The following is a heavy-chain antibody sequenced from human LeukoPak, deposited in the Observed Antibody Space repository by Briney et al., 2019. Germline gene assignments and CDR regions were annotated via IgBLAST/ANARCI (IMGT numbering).Heavy chain of an antibody. CDR3: ARDHSDIVVVPAAMSFDY. D-gene: IGHD2-2*01. J-gene: IGHJ4*02. Sequence: ASVKVSCKASGYTFTSYGISWVRQAPGQGLEWMGWISAYNGNTNYAQKLQGRVTMTTDTSTSTAYMELRSLRSDDTAVYYCARDHSDIVVVPAAMSFDYWGQGTLVTVSS. CDR1: GYTFTSYG. V-gene: IGHV1-18*01. CDR2: ISAYNGNT.